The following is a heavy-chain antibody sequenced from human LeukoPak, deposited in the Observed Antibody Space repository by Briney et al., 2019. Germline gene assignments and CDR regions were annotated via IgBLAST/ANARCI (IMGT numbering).Heavy chain of an antibody. CDR1: GFTFSSYS. D-gene: IGHD2-15*01. V-gene: IGHV3-21*01. J-gene: IGHJ4*02. Sequence: GGSLRLSCAASGFTFSSYSMNWVRQTSGKGLEWVSAISSDSNYIYYVDSVKGRFTISRDNAKNSLYLQMDSLRPEDTAVYYCARDVARISDYWGQGALVTVSS. CDR3: ARDVARISDY. CDR2: ISSDSNYI.